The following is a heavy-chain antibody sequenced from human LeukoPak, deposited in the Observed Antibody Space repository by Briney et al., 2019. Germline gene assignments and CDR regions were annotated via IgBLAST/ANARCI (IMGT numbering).Heavy chain of an antibody. V-gene: IGHV7-4-1*02. CDR3: VRWSDSTVFLNY. CDR2: INTTTGSP. J-gene: IGHJ4*02. D-gene: IGHD2-8*02. CDR1: GYTFTTYP. Sequence: ASVKVSCQASGYTFTTYPINWVRQAPGQGLEWMGSINTTTGSPTYAQDLSGRFIFSLDTSVSTAFLQISSLKSEDTALYYCVRWSDSTVFLNYWGLVTLVT.